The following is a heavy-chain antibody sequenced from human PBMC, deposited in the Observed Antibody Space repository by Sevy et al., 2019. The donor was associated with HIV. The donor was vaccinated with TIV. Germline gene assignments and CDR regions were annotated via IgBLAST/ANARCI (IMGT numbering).Heavy chain of an antibody. CDR1: GFPFSSYE. D-gene: IGHD4-17*01. Sequence: GGSLRLSCAASGFPFSSYEMNWVRQAPGKGLEWVSYITNSGSTKYYSDSVKGRFTISRDNAKNSLYLQMNNLIAEDTAVYYCARDLPPSATTVAHFDYWGRGTLVTVSS. CDR3: ARDLPPSATTVAHFDY. J-gene: IGHJ4*02. V-gene: IGHV3-48*03. CDR2: ITNSGSTK.